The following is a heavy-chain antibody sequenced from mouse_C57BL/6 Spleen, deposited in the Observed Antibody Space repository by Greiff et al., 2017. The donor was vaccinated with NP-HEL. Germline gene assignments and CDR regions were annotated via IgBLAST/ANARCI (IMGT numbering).Heavy chain of an antibody. CDR2: IHPNSGST. J-gene: IGHJ4*01. Sequence: QVHLQQPGAELVKPGASVKLSCKASGYTFTTYWMHWVKQRPGQGLEWIGMIHPNSGSTNYNEKFKSKATLTVDKSSSTAYMQLSSLTSEDSAVYYCGRDGVVTNYAMDYWGQGTSVTVSS. CDR3: GRDGVVTNYAMDY. V-gene: IGHV1-64*01. D-gene: IGHD2-5*01. CDR1: GYTFTTYW.